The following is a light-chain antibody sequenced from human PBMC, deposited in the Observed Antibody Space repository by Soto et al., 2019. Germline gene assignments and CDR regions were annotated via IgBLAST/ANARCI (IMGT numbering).Light chain of an antibody. CDR1: QTINNY. CDR2: AAS. Sequence: DIQMTQSPSSLSASVGDRVTITCRASQTINNYLNWYQQKPGKAPKLLIYAASSLQSGVPSRFSGSGSGTDFTLTISSLQAEDSATYFCQERITTPLTFGGGTKVEVK. V-gene: IGKV1-39*01. J-gene: IGKJ4*01. CDR3: QERITTPLT.